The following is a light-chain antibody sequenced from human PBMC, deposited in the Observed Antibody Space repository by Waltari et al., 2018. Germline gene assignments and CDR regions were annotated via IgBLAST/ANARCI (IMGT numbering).Light chain of an antibody. CDR1: QGISTY. J-gene: IGKJ2*01. V-gene: IGKV1-9*01. Sequence: DIQLTQSPSFLSASVGDRVTITCRASQGISTYLLWYQQKPGKAPNRLIYEAATLQSGVPSRFSGSGSGTEFALTISSLQPEDFATYYCKQLNSYPYTFGQGTRLEIK. CDR2: EAA. CDR3: KQLNSYPYT.